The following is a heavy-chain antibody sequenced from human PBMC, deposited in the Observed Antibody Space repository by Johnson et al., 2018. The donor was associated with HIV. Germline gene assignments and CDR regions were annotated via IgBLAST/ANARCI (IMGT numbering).Heavy chain of an antibody. D-gene: IGHD6-13*01. J-gene: IGHJ3*02. CDR1: GFTFSSYG. V-gene: IGHV3-30*02. CDR3: ARMMYSRGAFDI. CDR2: IRYDGSNQ. Sequence: QVQLVESGAGVVPPGGSLSLSCAASGFTFSSYGMHWVRQAPGQGLAWVAFIRYDGSNQYSADSVKGRFTISRDNSKNTLYLQMNSLRAEDTAVYYGARMMYSRGAFDIWGQGTMVTVSS.